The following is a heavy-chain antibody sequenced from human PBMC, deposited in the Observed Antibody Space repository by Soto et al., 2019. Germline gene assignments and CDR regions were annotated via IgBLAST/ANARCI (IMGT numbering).Heavy chain of an antibody. CDR3: ATHSSGYFNWFDP. CDR2: IYYSGST. D-gene: IGHD3-22*01. J-gene: IGHJ5*02. V-gene: IGHV4-59*01. Sequence: SETLSLTCTVSGGSISSYYWSWIRQPPGKGPEWIGYIYYSGSTNYNPSLKSRVTISVDTSKNQFSLKLSSVTAADTAVYYCATHSSGYFNWFDPWGQGTLVTVSS. CDR1: GGSISSYY.